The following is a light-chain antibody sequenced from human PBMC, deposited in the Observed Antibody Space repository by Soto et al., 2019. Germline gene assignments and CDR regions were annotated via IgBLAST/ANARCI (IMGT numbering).Light chain of an antibody. CDR3: QQLNTYPIT. Sequence: IQLTQSPSSLSASVGDRVTITCRASQGISSYLAWYQQKPGKAPKLLIYGASILEGGVPFRFSGSGSGTDFTLIISSVQPEDFATYYCQQLNTYPITFGQGTRLEIK. CDR1: QGISSY. CDR2: GAS. J-gene: IGKJ5*01. V-gene: IGKV1-9*01.